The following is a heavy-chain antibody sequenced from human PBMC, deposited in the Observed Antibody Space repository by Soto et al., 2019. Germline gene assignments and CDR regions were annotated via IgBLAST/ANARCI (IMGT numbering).Heavy chain of an antibody. CDR3: AIGKGMEENYYYYGMDI. CDR1: GYTFSNYA. J-gene: IGHJ6*02. D-gene: IGHD1-1*01. V-gene: IGHV1-3*01. Sequence: ASVKVSCKASGYTFSNYAIHWVRQAPGQSLEWMGWLNGGTGQTRYSQRFQDRVTITRDTSASTAYMEVSSLRPEDTAVYYCAIGKGMEENYYYYGMDIWGQGTTVTVS. CDR2: LNGGTGQT.